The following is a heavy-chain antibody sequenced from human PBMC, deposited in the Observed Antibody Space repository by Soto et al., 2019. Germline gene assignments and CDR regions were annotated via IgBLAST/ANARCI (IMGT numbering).Heavy chain of an antibody. CDR3: ASGYSSSHLSHYYYGMDV. Sequence: SQTLSLTCAISGDSVSSNSAAWNWIRQSPSRGLEWLGRTYYRSKWYNDYAVSVKSRITINPDTSKNQFSLQLNSVTPEDTAVHYCASGYSSSHLSHYYYGMDVWGQGTTVTVSS. J-gene: IGHJ6*02. CDR2: TYYRSKWYN. CDR1: GDSVSSNSAA. V-gene: IGHV6-1*01. D-gene: IGHD6-6*01.